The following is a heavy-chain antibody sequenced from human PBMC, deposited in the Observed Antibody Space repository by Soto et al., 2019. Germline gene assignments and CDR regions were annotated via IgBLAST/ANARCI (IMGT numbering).Heavy chain of an antibody. CDR1: GLGVRNNY. V-gene: IGHV3-53*01. Sequence: GGSLRLSCTAYGLGVRNNYMSWVRQAPGMGLEWVSVIYNDGTTYYADSVKGRFTLSRDTSKNTLSLQMDSLRAEDTAVYYRVRPLPSGRNYGMDVWGQGTTVTVSS. CDR3: VRPLPSGRNYGMDV. CDR2: IYNDGTT. D-gene: IGHD3-10*01. J-gene: IGHJ6*02.